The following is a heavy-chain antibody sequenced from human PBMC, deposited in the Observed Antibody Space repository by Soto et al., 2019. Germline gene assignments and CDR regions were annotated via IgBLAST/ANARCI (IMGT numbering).Heavy chain of an antibody. J-gene: IGHJ4*02. V-gene: IGHV1-69*02. Sequence: QVQLVQSGAEVKKPGSSVKVSYKASGGTFSSYTISWVRQAPGQGLEWMGRIIPILGIANYAQKFQGRVTITADKSTSTAYMELSSLRSEDTAVYYCARVSRSSGYYFDYWGQGTLVTVSS. CDR1: GGTFSSYT. CDR2: IIPILGIA. CDR3: ARVSRSSGYYFDY. D-gene: IGHD3-10*01.